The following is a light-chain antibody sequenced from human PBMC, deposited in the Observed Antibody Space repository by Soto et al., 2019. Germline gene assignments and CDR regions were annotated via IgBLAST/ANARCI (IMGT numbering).Light chain of an antibody. Sequence: EIVLTQSPATLSSFPGERITLSCRASQTLSNRLAWYQHKPGQAPRLLIYVTSNRATGIPARFSGSGSGTDYTLTISSLEPEDSAVDYCHQRQSWPRAFGQGTKVDIK. CDR1: QTLSNR. CDR2: VTS. V-gene: IGKV3-11*01. J-gene: IGKJ1*01. CDR3: HQRQSWPRA.